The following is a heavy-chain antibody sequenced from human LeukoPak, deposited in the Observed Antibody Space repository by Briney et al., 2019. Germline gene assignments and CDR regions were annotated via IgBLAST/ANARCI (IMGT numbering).Heavy chain of an antibody. CDR3: ATDRGDGYNYYMDV. J-gene: IGHJ6*03. Sequence: ASVKVSCKASGYTFTAKFIHWVRQAPGKGPEWMGNINPNSGGTNYVQKFQGRVTMTRDTSISTAYMEMNRLTSDDTAVYYCATDRGDGYNYYMDVWGKGTTVTVSS. CDR2: INPNSGGT. V-gene: IGHV1-2*02. D-gene: IGHD3-10*01. CDR1: GYTFTAKF.